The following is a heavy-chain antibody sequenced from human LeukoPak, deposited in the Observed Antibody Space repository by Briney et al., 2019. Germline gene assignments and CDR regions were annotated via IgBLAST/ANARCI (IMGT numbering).Heavy chain of an antibody. V-gene: IGHV3-11*01. CDR1: GFTFSDYY. CDR3: ARRSSWGYFDY. D-gene: IGHD3-16*01. CDR2: ISSSSSTI. J-gene: IGHJ4*02. Sequence: GGSLRLSCAAFGFTFSDYYMSWIRQAPGKGLEWISYISSSSSTIYYADSVKGRFTISRDNAKNSLYLQMNSLRAEDTAVYYCARRSSWGYFDYWGQGTLVTVSA.